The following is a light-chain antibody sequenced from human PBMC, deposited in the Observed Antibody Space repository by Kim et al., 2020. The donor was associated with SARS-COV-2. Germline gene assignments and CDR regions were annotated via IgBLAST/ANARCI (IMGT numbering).Light chain of an antibody. CDR2: AAS. CDR1: QGIRND. Sequence: ASVGDRVSITCRASQGIRNDLGWYQQKPGKAPKLLIYAASRLQSGVPSRFSGSGSGTDFTLTISSLQPEDFATYYCLQDYNYPWTFGQGTKVDIK. CDR3: LQDYNYPWT. V-gene: IGKV1-6*01. J-gene: IGKJ1*01.